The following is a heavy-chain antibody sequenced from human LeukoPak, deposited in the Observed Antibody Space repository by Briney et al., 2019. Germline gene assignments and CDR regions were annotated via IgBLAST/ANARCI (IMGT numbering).Heavy chain of an antibody. Sequence: PSETLSLTCTVSGGSISSGGYYWRWIRQHPGKGLEWIAYIYYSGSTYYNPSLKSRLTISVDTSKNQFSLKLSSVTAADTAVYYCARASRITIFGVVSYYFDYWGQGTLVTVSS. D-gene: IGHD3-3*01. CDR2: IYYSGST. V-gene: IGHV4-31*03. CDR1: GGSISSGGYY. J-gene: IGHJ4*02. CDR3: ARASRITIFGVVSYYFDY.